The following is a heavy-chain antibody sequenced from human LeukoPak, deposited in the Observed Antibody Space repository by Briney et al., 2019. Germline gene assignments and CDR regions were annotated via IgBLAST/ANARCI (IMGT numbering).Heavy chain of an antibody. CDR2: ISGSGGST. CDR3: AKDRTGYSSAFFDY. V-gene: IGHV3-23*01. Sequence: GGSLRLSCAASGFTFSSYAMSWVCQAPGKGLEWVSAISGSGGSTYYADSVKGRFTISRDNSKNTLYLQMNSLRAEDTAVYYCAKDRTGYSSAFFDYWGQGTLVTVSS. D-gene: IGHD6-19*01. J-gene: IGHJ4*02. CDR1: GFTFSSYA.